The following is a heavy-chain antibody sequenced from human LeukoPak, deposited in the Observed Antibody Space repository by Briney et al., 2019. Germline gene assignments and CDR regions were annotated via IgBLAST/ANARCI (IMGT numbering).Heavy chain of an antibody. CDR1: GFTFYNYA. V-gene: IGHV3-30*04. Sequence: PGRSLRLSCAASGFTFYNYAMHWVRQAPGKGLEWVAAISNDGSNKYYADSVKGRFTISRDNSKNTLYVQMSSLGAEDTAVFYCARDLDYGADGLDYWGQGTLVTVSS. D-gene: IGHD4-17*01. J-gene: IGHJ4*02. CDR2: ISNDGSNK. CDR3: ARDLDYGADGLDY.